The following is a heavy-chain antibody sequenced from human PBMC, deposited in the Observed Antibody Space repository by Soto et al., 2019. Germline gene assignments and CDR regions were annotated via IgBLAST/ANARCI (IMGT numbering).Heavy chain of an antibody. CDR1: GYTFTSYG. Sequence: GASVKVSCKASGYTFTSYGISWVRPAPGQGLEWMGWISAYNGNTNYAQKLQGRVTMTTDTSTSTAYMELRSLRSDDTAVYYCARGETTVTTGAFDIWGQGTMVTVSS. V-gene: IGHV1-18*01. J-gene: IGHJ3*02. CDR3: ARGETTVTTGAFDI. CDR2: ISAYNGNT. D-gene: IGHD4-17*01.